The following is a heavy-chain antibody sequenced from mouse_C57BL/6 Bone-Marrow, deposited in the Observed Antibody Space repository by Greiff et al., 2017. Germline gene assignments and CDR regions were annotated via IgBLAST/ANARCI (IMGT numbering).Heavy chain of an antibody. J-gene: IGHJ3*01. CDR3: ARGRLGGFAD. V-gene: IGHV1-81*01. CDR1: GYTFTSYG. D-gene: IGHD4-1*01. CDR2: IYPRSGNT. Sequence: VQLQQSGAELVRPGASVQLSCKASGYTFTSYGISWVKQRTGQGLEWIGEIYPRSGNTYYNEKFKGKATLTADKSSSTAYMELRSLTSEDSAVFFCARGRLGGFADWGQGTVVTVTA.